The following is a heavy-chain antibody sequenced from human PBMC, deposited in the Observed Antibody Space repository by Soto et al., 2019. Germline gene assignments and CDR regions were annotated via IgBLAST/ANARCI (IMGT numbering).Heavy chain of an antibody. V-gene: IGHV1-46*01. J-gene: IGHJ6*02. CDR1: VYTFTSYY. CDR2: INPSGDT. Sequence: VASVKVSCKASVYTFTSYYMNWVRQAPGQGLEWIGIINPSGDTNYAQTFQGRVTMTTDTSTSTAYMELRSLRSDDTAVYYCEREGVAPYYYYGMDVWGQGTPVTVSS. CDR3: EREGVAPYYYYGMDV. D-gene: IGHD5-12*01.